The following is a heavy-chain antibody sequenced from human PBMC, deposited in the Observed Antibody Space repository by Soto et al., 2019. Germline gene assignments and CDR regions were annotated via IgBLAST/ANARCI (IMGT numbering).Heavy chain of an antibody. CDR3: ARVAAAGTYFDY. CDR2: IYHSGST. V-gene: IGHV4-4*02. D-gene: IGHD6-13*01. J-gene: IGHJ4*02. CDR1: GGSISSSNW. Sequence: QVQLQESGPGLVKPSGTLSLTCAVSGGSISSSNWWSWVRQPPGKGLEWIGEIYHSGSTNYNPSLKTRVXIXVHXSKNQFSLKLSSVTAADTAVYYCARVAAAGTYFDYWGQGTLVTVSS.